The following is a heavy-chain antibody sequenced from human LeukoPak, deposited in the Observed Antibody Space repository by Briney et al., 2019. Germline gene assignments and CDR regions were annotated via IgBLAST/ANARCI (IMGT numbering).Heavy chain of an antibody. CDR1: GFTFSTYW. CDR3: ARAGYPYAFDI. Sequence: GGSLRLSCAASGFTFSTYWMHWVRQAPGKGLVWVSRISHDGSSSSYADSVKGRSTISRDNAKNTLYLQMNSLRADDTAVYYCARAGYPYAFDIWGQGTMVTVSS. CDR2: ISHDGSSS. J-gene: IGHJ3*02. D-gene: IGHD5-18*01. V-gene: IGHV3-74*01.